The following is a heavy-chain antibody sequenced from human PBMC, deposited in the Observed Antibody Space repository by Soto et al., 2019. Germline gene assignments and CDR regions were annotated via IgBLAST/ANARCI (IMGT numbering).Heavy chain of an antibody. CDR3: VGEVGFQLIY. D-gene: IGHD1-1*01. Sequence: DVQLVESGGGLVQPGGSLRLSCAASGFTFSTHSMNWVRQAPGKGLEWISYITSTSVTVYADSVKGRFTISRDNAKNSLYLQMNSLRVEDTAVYFCVGEVGFQLIYWGQGTLVTVSS. CDR2: ITSTSVTV. CDR1: GFTFSTHS. V-gene: IGHV3-48*01. J-gene: IGHJ4*02.